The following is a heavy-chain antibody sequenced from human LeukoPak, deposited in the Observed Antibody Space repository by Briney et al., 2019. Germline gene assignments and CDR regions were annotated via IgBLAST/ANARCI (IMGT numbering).Heavy chain of an antibody. CDR3: ATNIFGVVTRVYNWFDP. D-gene: IGHD3-3*02. CDR1: GYTFTSYY. CDR2: INPSGGST. V-gene: IGHV1-46*01. J-gene: IGHJ5*02. Sequence: ASVKVSCKASGYTFTSYYMHWVRQAPGQGLEWMGIINPSGGSTSYAQKFQGRVTMTEDTSTDTAYMELSSLRSEDTAVYYCATNIFGVVTRVYNWFDPWGQGTLVTVSS.